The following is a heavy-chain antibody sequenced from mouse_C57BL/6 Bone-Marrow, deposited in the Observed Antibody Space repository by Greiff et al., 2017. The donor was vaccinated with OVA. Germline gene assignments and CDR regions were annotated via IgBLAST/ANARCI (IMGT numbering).Heavy chain of an antibody. CDR2: ILPSIGRT. J-gene: IGHJ2*01. CDR3: ARNGYYDGTGYYFDY. Sequence: QVQLQQSGSELRSPGSSVKLSCKDFDSEVFPIAYMSWVRQKPGHGFEWIGGILPSIGRTTYGEKFEDKATLDADTLSNTAYLEVNSLTSEDSAIYYCARNGYYDGTGYYFDYWGQGTTLTVSS. V-gene: IGHV15-2*01. CDR1: DSEVFPIAY. D-gene: IGHD2-3*01.